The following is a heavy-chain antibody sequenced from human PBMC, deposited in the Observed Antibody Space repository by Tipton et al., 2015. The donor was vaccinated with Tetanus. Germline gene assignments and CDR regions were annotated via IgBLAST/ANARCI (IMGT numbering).Heavy chain of an antibody. CDR2: IYYTGNT. Sequence: LRLSCTVSGGSLRSGGYYWSWIRQHPGQGLEWIGYIYYTGNTYCNPSLKSRVTLSIDMSKNQFSLRLSSVTAADTAVYFCARRVVGATLDYWGQGSLVTVSS. CDR3: ARRVVGATLDY. CDR1: GGSLRSGGYY. D-gene: IGHD1-26*01. V-gene: IGHV4-31*03. J-gene: IGHJ4*02.